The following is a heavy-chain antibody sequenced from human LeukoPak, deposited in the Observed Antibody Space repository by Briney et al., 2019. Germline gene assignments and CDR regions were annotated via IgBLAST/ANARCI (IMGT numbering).Heavy chain of an antibody. Sequence: GGSLRLSCAASGLIFSSYAMHWVRQAPGKGLEYVSGISTNGDSTYYANAVKDRFTISRDNSKNTLYLQMGSLRAEVMAVYYCARDTGSGYRHFEYWGQGTLVTVSS. D-gene: IGHD3-3*01. J-gene: IGHJ4*02. V-gene: IGHV3-64*01. CDR2: ISTNGDST. CDR3: ARDTGSGYRHFEY. CDR1: GLIFSSYA.